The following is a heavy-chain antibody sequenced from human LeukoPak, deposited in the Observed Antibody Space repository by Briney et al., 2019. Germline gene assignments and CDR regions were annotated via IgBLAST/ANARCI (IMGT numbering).Heavy chain of an antibody. CDR1: GFTFDDYG. J-gene: IGHJ3*02. CDR3: AKGAAALDNAFDI. D-gene: IGHD6-13*01. V-gene: IGHV3-20*04. CDR2: INWNGGST. Sequence: GGSLRLSCAASGFTFDDYGMSWVRQAPGKGLEWVSGINWNGGSTGYADSVKGRFTISRDNSKNTLYLQMNSLRAEDTAVYYCAKGAAALDNAFDIWGQGTMVTVSS.